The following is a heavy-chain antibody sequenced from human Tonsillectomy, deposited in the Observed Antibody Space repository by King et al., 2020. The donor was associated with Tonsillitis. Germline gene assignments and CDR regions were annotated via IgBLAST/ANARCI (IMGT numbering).Heavy chain of an antibody. Sequence: VQLVQSGAELRKPGASVSVSCRTSADTFAGHFVHWVRQAPGQGLEWMGWINPNSGDTHYAQKLQGRVTMSGDVSATTAYMGLSSLGPDDSAVYYCATNALGSDSSAYRDFRHWGQGTLVTVSS. V-gene: IGHV1-2*02. D-gene: IGHD3-22*01. J-gene: IGHJ1*01. CDR2: INPNSGDT. CDR3: ATNALGSDSSAYRDFRH. CDR1: ADTFAGHF.